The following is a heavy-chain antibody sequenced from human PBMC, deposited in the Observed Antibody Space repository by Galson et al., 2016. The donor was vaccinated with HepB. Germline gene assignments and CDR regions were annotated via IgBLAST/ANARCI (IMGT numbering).Heavy chain of an antibody. CDR2: IYSTGST. CDR3: ARGNGDYEVGAEYFQH. D-gene: IGHD4-17*01. J-gene: IGHJ1*01. V-gene: IGHV4-39*02. Sequence: SETLSLTCTVSNGSISSRGFYWGWIRQPPGKGLEYIGSIYSTGSTYYNPSLKSRVTMSVDTSKNHFSLKLTSVTAADTAVYYCARGNGDYEVGAEYFQHWGQGTLVTVSS. CDR1: NGSISSRGFY.